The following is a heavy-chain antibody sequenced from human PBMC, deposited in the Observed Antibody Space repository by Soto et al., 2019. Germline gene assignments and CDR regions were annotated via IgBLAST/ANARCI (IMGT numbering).Heavy chain of an antibody. V-gene: IGHV5-51*01. D-gene: IGHD2-2*01. CDR3: ARRGYCSSTGCYYGYYYYGMDV. CDR2: IYPGDSDT. Sequence: PGESLKISCKGSGYSFTSYWIGWVRQMPGKGLEWMGIIYPGDSDTRYSPSFQGQVTISADKSISTAYLQWSSLKASDTAMYYCARRGYCSSTGCYYGYYYYGMDVWGQGTTVTVSS. CDR1: GYSFTSYW. J-gene: IGHJ6*02.